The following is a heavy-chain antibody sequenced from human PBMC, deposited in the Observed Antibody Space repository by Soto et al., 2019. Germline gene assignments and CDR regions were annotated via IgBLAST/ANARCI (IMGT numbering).Heavy chain of an antibody. Sequence: PSETLSLTXAVSGYSISSGYYWGWIRQPPGKGLEWIGSIYHSGSTYYNPSLKSRVTISVDTSKNQFSLKLTSVTAADTAVYYCARAISSSIPSYFDHWGQGTLVTVSS. D-gene: IGHD2-2*02. CDR3: ARAISSSIPSYFDH. CDR1: GYSISSGYY. J-gene: IGHJ4*02. CDR2: IYHSGST. V-gene: IGHV4-38-2*01.